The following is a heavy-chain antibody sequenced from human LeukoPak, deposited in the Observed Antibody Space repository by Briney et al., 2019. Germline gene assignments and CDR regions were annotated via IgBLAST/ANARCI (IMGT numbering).Heavy chain of an antibody. J-gene: IGHJ6*03. CDR2: INSDGSST. CDR3: ARNIAAHYYYYMDV. D-gene: IGHD6-13*01. CDR1: GFTFSIYW. V-gene: IGHV3-74*01. Sequence: PGGSLRLSCAASGFTFSIYWMHWVRQAPGKGLAWVSRINSDGSSTSYADSVKGRFTISRDNAKNTLYLQMNSLRAEDTAVYYCARNIAAHYYYYMDVWGKGTTVTVSS.